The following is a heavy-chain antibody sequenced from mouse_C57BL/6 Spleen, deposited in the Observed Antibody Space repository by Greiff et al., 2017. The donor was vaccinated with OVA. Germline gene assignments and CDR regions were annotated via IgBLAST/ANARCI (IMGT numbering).Heavy chain of an antibody. CDR2: INPNNGGT. Sequence: EVQLQQSGPELVKPGASVKISCKASGYTFTDYYMNWVKQSHGKSLEWIGDINPNNGGTSYNQKFKGKATLTVDKSSSTAYMELRSLTSEDSAVYYCAKGRGSFAYWGQGTLVTVSA. J-gene: IGHJ3*01. CDR3: AKGRGSFAY. D-gene: IGHD3-3*01. V-gene: IGHV1-26*01. CDR1: GYTFTDYY.